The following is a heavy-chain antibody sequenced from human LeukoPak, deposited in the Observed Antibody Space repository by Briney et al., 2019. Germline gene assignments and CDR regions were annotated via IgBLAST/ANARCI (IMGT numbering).Heavy chain of an antibody. D-gene: IGHD3-10*01. V-gene: IGHV1-46*01. Sequence: ASVKVSFKASGYTFTSYYMYWVRQAPGQGLEWMGIIYPSGGSTSYAQKFQGRVSMTRDTSTNTIYMELRSLRSEDTAVYYCARLDGSGSYYDYWGQGTLVTVSS. CDR2: IYPSGGST. CDR1: GYTFTSYY. CDR3: ARLDGSGSYYDY. J-gene: IGHJ4*02.